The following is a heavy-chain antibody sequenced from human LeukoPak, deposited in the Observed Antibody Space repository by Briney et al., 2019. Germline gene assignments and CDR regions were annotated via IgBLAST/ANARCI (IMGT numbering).Heavy chain of an antibody. J-gene: IGHJ3*02. CDR1: GGSISSSSYY. V-gene: IGHV4-39*07. CDR2: IYYSGST. D-gene: IGHD7-27*01. Sequence: PSETLSLTCTVSGGSISSSSYYWGWIRQPPGKGLEWIGSIYYSGSTYYNPSLKSRVTISVDKSKNQFSLKLSSVTAADTAVYYCARDPQGLGIGKHAFDIWGQGTMVTVSS. CDR3: ARDPQGLGIGKHAFDI.